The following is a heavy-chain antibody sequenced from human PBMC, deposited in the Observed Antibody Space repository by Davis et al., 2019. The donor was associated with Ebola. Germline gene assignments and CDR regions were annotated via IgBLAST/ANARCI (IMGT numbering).Heavy chain of an antibody. CDR1: GFTFSTYY. J-gene: IGHJ6*04. V-gene: IGHV3-7*01. D-gene: IGHD3-16*01. Sequence: GGSLRLSCAASGFTFSTYYITWVCQAPGKGLEWVATIPHVGSEKYYVDSVYGRFTSSRDNAKNSVYLQMNSLRAEDTAVYYCARDWAGLDVWGKGTTVTVSS. CDR3: ARDWAGLDV. CDR2: IPHVGSEK.